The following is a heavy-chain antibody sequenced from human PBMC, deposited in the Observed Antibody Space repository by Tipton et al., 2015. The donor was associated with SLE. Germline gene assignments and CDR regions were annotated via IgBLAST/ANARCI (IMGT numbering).Heavy chain of an antibody. CDR2: TRHKRENFAT. D-gene: IGHD4-11*01. Sequence: SLRLSCAVSGFTFSAHYMDWVRQAPGKGLEWVGRTRHKRENFATEYAASLKGRFTISRDDSKNSLYLQMNRLNAEDTAVYYCVVYQSGLPGWGQRTVVTVSS. J-gene: IGHJ4*03. CDR1: GFTFSAHY. CDR3: VVYQSGLPG. V-gene: IGHV3-72*01.